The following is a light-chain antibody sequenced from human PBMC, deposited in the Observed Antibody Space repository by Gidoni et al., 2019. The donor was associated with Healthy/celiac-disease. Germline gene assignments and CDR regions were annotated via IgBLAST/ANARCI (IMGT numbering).Light chain of an antibody. CDR1: QGISGY. CDR3: QQLDSYPWT. J-gene: IGKJ1*01. Sequence: DIQLIQATSFLSASVGDRVTLTCRARQGISGYLAWYQQKSGKAPKLLIYAASTLQRGVPLRFSGSGSGTEFTLTISSLQPEDFATYYCQQLDSYPWTFGQGTKVEIK. V-gene: IGKV1-9*01. CDR2: AAS.